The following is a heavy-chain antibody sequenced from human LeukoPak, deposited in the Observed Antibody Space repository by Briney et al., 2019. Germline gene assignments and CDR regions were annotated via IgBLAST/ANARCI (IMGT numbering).Heavy chain of an antibody. Sequence: SETLFLTCTVSGGSISSYYWSWIRQPAGKGLEWIGRIYTSGSTNYNPSLKSRVTMSVDTSKNQFSLKLSSVTAADTAVYYCAREWGYDSSGYYYYFDYWGQGTLVTVSS. D-gene: IGHD3-22*01. V-gene: IGHV4-4*07. CDR1: GGSISSYY. J-gene: IGHJ4*02. CDR2: IYTSGST. CDR3: AREWGYDSSGYYYYFDY.